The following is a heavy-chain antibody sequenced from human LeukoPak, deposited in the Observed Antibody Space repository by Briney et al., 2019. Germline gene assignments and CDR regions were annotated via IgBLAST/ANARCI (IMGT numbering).Heavy chain of an antibody. CDR2: ISSSSSYI. CDR3: ARGYNWNDNYYHYGMDV. D-gene: IGHD1-20*01. CDR1: GFTFSSYS. V-gene: IGHV3-21*01. Sequence: GGSLRLSCAASGFTFSSYSMNWVRQAPGKGLEWVSSISSSSSYIYYADSVKGRFTISRDNSKNTRYLQMNSLRAEDTAIYYCARGYNWNDNYYHYGMDVWGQGTTVTVSS. J-gene: IGHJ6*02.